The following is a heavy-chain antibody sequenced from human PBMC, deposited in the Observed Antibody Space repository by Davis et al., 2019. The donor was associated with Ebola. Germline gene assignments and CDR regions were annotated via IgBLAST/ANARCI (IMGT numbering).Heavy chain of an antibody. Sequence: PGGSLRLSCAASGFTFDDYAMHWVRQAPGKGLEWVSGISWNSGSIGYADSVKGRFTISRDNAKNSLYLQMNSLRAEDTALYYCAKDAHSSSWSSPGYYYYGMDVWGQGTTVTVSS. CDR2: ISWNSGSI. CDR3: AKDAHSSSWSSPGYYYYGMDV. J-gene: IGHJ6*02. D-gene: IGHD6-13*01. V-gene: IGHV3-9*01. CDR1: GFTFDDYA.